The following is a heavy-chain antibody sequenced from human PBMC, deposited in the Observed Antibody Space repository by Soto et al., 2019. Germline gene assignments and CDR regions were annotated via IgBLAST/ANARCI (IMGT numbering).Heavy chain of an antibody. J-gene: IGHJ4*02. Sequence: GASLKISCKGSGYSFTSYWIGWVRQMPGKGLEWVGIIYPGDSDTRYSPSFQGQVTIAADKSISTAYLQWSGLKASATVMYYCARKSIPFDYWGQGTLVTVSS. CDR3: ARKSIPFDY. CDR2: IYPGDSDT. CDR1: GYSFTSYW. V-gene: IGHV5-51*01.